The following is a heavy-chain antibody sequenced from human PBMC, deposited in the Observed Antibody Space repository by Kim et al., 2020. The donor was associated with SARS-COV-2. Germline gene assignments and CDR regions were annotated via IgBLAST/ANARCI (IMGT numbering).Heavy chain of an antibody. V-gene: IGHV3-64*01. CDR3: AKDGGNYQFDY. CDR1: GFTFSRHG. J-gene: IGHJ4*02. CDR2: ISRNGGST. D-gene: IGHD1-7*01. Sequence: GGSLRLSCAASGFTFSRHGMQWVRQAPGKGLEYVSGISRNGGSTNYANSVKGRFTISRDNAKNTLYLQMGSLRVEDTAVYYCAKDGGNYQFDYWGKGTLV.